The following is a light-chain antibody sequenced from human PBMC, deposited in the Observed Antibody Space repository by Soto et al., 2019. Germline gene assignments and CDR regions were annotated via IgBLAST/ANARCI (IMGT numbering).Light chain of an antibody. V-gene: IGLV1-44*01. CDR2: SNS. CDR1: SSNIGSDT. Sequence: QSVLTQPPSASGTPGQRVTISCSGSSSNIGSDTVKWYQQFPGSAPKLLMYSNSQRPSGVPDRFSGSKSGTSASLAISGLQSEDEADYYCAAWDDSLNGWVFGVGTKLTVL. J-gene: IGLJ3*02. CDR3: AAWDDSLNGWV.